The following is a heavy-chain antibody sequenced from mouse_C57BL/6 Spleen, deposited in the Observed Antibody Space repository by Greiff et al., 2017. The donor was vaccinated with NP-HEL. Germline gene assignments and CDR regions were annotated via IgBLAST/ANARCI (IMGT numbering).Heavy chain of an antibody. J-gene: IGHJ2*01. Sequence: QLQQPGAELVMPGASVKLSCKASGYTFTSYWMHWVKQRPGQGLEWIGEIDPSDSYTNYNQKFKGKSTLTVDKSSSTAYMQLSSLTSEDSAVYYVARYYYGTDFDYWGQGTTLTVSS. CDR3: ARYYYGTDFDY. CDR2: IDPSDSYT. CDR1: GYTFTSYW. V-gene: IGHV1-69*01. D-gene: IGHD1-1*01.